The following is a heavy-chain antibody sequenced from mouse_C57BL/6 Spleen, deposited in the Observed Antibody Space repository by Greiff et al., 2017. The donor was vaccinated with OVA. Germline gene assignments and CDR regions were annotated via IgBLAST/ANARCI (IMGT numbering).Heavy chain of an antibody. CDR1: GYTFTSYW. V-gene: IGHV1-69*01. Sequence: QVQLKQPGAELVMPGASVKLSCKASGYTFTSYWMHWVKQRPGQGLEWIGEIDPSDSYTNYNQKFKGKSTLTVDKSSSTAYMQLSSLTSEDSAVYYCARSDYGNYDYGGQGTTLTVSS. CDR3: ARSDYGNYDY. J-gene: IGHJ2*01. CDR2: IDPSDSYT. D-gene: IGHD2-1*01.